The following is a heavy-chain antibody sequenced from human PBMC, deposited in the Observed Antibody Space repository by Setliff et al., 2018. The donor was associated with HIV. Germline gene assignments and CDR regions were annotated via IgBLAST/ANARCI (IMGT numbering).Heavy chain of an antibody. V-gene: IGHV4-4*08. Sequence: PSETLSLTCTVSGGSISSYYWSWIRQPPGKGLEWIGYIYTSGSTYYNPSLKSRVTISVDTSKNQFSLKLSSVTAADTAVYYCVSCTNGVWQNYYYYYGMDVWGQGTTVTVSS. CDR1: GGSISSYY. CDR3: VSCTNGVWQNYYYYYGMDV. D-gene: IGHD2-8*01. CDR2: IYTSGST. J-gene: IGHJ6*02.